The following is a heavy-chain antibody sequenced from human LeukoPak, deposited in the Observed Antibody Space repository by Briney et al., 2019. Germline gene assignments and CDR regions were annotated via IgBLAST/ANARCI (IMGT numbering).Heavy chain of an antibody. D-gene: IGHD5-12*01. V-gene: IGHV3-64D*06. CDR2: ISSNGGST. J-gene: IGHJ4*02. CDR3: VKEQASRGYSGPLSGY. Sequence: GGSLRLSCSASGFTFSSYAMHWVRQAPGKGLEYVSAISSNGGSTYYADSVKGRFTISRDNSENTLYLQMSSLRAEDTAVYYCVKEQASRGYSGPLSGYWGQGTLVTVSS. CDR1: GFTFSSYA.